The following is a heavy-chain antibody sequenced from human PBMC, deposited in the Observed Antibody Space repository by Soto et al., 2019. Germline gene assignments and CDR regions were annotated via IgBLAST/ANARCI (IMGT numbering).Heavy chain of an antibody. CDR3: ARVVRYFDTPYGMDV. V-gene: IGHV3-23*01. J-gene: IGHJ6*02. CDR1: GFTFSSYA. Sequence: EVQLLESGEGLVQPGGSLKLSCAASGFTFSSYAMSWVRQAPGKGLEWVSGIGGSGGNTYYADSVKGRFTISRDNSKNTLFLQMYSLRAEDTAEYYCARVVRYFDTPYGMDVWCQGTTVTVSS. D-gene: IGHD3-9*01. CDR2: IGGSGGNT.